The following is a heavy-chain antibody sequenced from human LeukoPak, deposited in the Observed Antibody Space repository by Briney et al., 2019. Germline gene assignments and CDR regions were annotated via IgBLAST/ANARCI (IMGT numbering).Heavy chain of an antibody. CDR1: GYSSNGYY. Sequence: GASVKVSCKASGYSSNGYYIHWVRQAPGQGLEWMGWINPKSGGTKYAQKFQGRVTMTRDRPITTAYMELSRLRFDDTAVYYCARVSLDYYENFHAFDIWGQGTTLTVSS. CDR3: ARVSLDYYENFHAFDI. CDR2: INPKSGGT. J-gene: IGHJ3*02. V-gene: IGHV1-2*02. D-gene: IGHD3-16*01.